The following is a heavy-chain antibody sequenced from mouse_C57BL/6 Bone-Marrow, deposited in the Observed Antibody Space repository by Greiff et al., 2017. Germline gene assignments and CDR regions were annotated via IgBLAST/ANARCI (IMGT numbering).Heavy chain of an antibody. CDR1: GFTFSDYY. CDR2: ISNGGGST. D-gene: IGHD2-2*01. V-gene: IGHV5-12*01. Sequence: EVKLMESGGGLVQPGGSLKLSCAASGFTFSDYYMYWVRQTPEKRLEWVAYISNGGGSTYYPDTVKGRFTISRDNAKNTLYLQMIRLKSEDTAMYYCAREGYGYWGQGTTLTVSS. J-gene: IGHJ2*01. CDR3: AREGYGY.